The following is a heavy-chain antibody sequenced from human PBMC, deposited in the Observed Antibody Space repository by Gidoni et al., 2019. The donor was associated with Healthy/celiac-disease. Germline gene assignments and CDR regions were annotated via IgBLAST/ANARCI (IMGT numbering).Heavy chain of an antibody. D-gene: IGHD3-10*01. V-gene: IGHV6-1*01. J-gene: IGHJ4*02. CDR3: ARTTSGVFDY. Sequence: QVQLQQSGPGLVKPSQTLSLTCAITGDRASSNSVVLNWIRQSPTRGLEWLGRTYYRSKWSNDYAVSVKSRITIKPDTSKNQFSLQLNSVTPEDTAMYYCARTTSGVFDYWGQGTLVTVSS. CDR2: TYYRSKWSN. CDR1: GDRASSNSVV.